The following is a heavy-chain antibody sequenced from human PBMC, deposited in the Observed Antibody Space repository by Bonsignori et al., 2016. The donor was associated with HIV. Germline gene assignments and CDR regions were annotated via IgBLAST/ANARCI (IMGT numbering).Heavy chain of an antibody. D-gene: IGHD2-8*02. J-gene: IGHJ4*02. Sequence: WIRQPPGKGLEWIGSIYYSGSTYYNPSLKSRVTISVDTSKNQFSLKLSSVTAADTAVYYCARVGVRLVDFDYWGQGTLVTVSS. CDR2: IYYSGST. CDR3: ARVGVRLVDFDY. V-gene: IGHV4-39*07.